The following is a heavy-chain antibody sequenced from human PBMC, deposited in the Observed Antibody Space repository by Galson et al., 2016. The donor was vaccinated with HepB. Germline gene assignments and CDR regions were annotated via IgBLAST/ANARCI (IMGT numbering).Heavy chain of an antibody. CDR2: ISSSSDTI. V-gene: IGHV3-48*01. CDR3: AVRYSSIWYFQH. Sequence: SLRLSCAGSGLTFSRKGMGWVRQAPGKGLEWVSYISSSSDTIYYADSVKGRFTISRDNAKNSLYLQMNSLGAEDTAIYYCAVRYSSIWYFQHWGRGTLVSVSS. CDR1: GLTFSRKG. J-gene: IGHJ1*01. D-gene: IGHD6-13*01.